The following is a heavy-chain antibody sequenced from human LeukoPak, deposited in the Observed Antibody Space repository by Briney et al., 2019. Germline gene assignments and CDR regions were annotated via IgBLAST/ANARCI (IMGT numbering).Heavy chain of an antibody. V-gene: IGHV3-21*01. J-gene: IGHJ3*02. CDR2: VSTSSIYI. D-gene: IGHD6-19*01. Sequence: GGSLRLSCAASGFTFSSYSMNWVRQAPGKGLEWVSSVSTSSIYIYYADSVKGRFTISRDNAKKSVHLQMNSLRAEDTAVYYCARGASVVAGSDNALDIWGQGTMVTVSS. CDR3: ARGASVVAGSDNALDI. CDR1: GFTFSSYS.